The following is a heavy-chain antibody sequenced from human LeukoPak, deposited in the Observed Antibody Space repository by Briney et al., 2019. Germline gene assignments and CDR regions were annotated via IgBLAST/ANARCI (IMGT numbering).Heavy chain of an antibody. D-gene: IGHD3-22*01. CDR1: GDSVSSNSAA. Sequence: SQTLSLTCAISGDSVSSNSAAWNWIRQSPSRGLEWLGRTYYRSKWYNDYAVSVKSRITINPDTSKNQFSLQLNSVTPEDTAVYYCARETNLNYDSSGYYYFDYWGQGTLVTASS. CDR3: ARETNLNYDSSGYYYFDY. V-gene: IGHV6-1*01. J-gene: IGHJ4*02. CDR2: TYYRSKWYN.